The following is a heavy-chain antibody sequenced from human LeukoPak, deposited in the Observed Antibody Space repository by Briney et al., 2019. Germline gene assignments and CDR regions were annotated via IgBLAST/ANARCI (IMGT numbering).Heavy chain of an antibody. Sequence: SVKVSCKASGGTFSNYAISWVRQAPGQGLEWMGGIIPLFGTANYAQKFQGRVTITTDESTSTAYMELSRLRSDDTAVYYCARKVVMGVDYWGQGTLVTVSS. CDR1: GGTFSNYA. V-gene: IGHV1-69*05. CDR3: ARKVVMGVDY. D-gene: IGHD4-23*01. CDR2: IIPLFGTA. J-gene: IGHJ4*02.